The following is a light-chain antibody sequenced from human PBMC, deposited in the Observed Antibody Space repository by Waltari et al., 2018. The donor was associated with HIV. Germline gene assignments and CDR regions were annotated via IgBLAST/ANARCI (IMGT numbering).Light chain of an antibody. J-gene: IGKJ2*01. Sequence: EIVLTQSPGTLSLSPGERATLSCRASQRIRATHFAWYQQKPGQAPRLLIYGASNRAIGTPDRFSGSGSETDFTLTISRLVPEDFAVYFCHQYDSSPQTFGQGTKLEIK. CDR2: GAS. CDR3: HQYDSSPQT. CDR1: QRIRATH. V-gene: IGKV3-20*01.